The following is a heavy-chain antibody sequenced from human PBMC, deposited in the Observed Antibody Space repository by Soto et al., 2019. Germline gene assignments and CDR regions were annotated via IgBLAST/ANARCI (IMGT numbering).Heavy chain of an antibody. V-gene: IGHV3-30-3*01. CDR1: GFTFSSYA. CDR3: ARDLESSGWYRGLIDP. D-gene: IGHD6-19*01. CDR2: ISYDGSNK. Sequence: QVQLVESGGGVVQPGRSLRLSCAASGFTFSSYAMHWVRQAPGKGLEWVAVISYDGSNKYYADSVKGRFTISRDNSKNTLYLQMNSLRAEDTAVYYCARDLESSGWYRGLIDPWGQGTLVTVSS. J-gene: IGHJ5*02.